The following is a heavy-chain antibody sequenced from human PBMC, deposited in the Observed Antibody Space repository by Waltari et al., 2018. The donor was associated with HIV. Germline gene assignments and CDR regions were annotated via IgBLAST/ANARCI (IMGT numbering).Heavy chain of an antibody. D-gene: IGHD3-9*01. CDR1: GGSISSSSYY. CDR2: IYYSGGT. Sequence: QLQLQESGPGLVKPSETLSLTCTVSGGSISSSSYYWGWIRQPPGKGLEWIGSIYYSGGTYYNPSRKIRVPISVDASKDQFSLKLGSVTAADTAVYYCASDLYDILTGYYWGWFDPWGQGTLVTVSS. V-gene: IGHV4-39*07. J-gene: IGHJ5*02. CDR3: ASDLYDILTGYYWGWFDP.